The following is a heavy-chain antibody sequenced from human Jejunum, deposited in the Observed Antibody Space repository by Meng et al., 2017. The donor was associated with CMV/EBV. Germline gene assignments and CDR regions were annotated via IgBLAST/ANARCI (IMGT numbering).Heavy chain of an antibody. Sequence: FPFSTFAMGWVRQAPGKGLEWVSSIYYGGGATHYPDSVKGRFTISRDTSENTLYLQMSSLRVDDTALYYCAKGVTSGSTYRAFDILGQGAKVTVSS. CDR1: FPFSTFA. CDR3: AKGVTSGSTYRAFDI. CDR2: IYYGGGAT. V-gene: IGHV3-23*03. J-gene: IGHJ3*02. D-gene: IGHD3-22*01.